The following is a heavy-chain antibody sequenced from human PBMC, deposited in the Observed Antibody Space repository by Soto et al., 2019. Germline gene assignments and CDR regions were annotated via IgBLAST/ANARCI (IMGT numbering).Heavy chain of an antibody. J-gene: IGHJ5*02. CDR2: IYYSGST. Sequence: QVQLQESGPGLVKPSETLSLTCTVSGGSISSYYWSWIRQPPGKGLEWIGYIYYSGSTNYNPSLKSRVTISVDTSKHQFSLKLSSVTAADTAVYYCARVYRAGSWISNWFDPWGQGTLVTVSS. D-gene: IGHD6-19*01. CDR3: ARVYRAGSWISNWFDP. CDR1: GGSISSYY. V-gene: IGHV4-59*01.